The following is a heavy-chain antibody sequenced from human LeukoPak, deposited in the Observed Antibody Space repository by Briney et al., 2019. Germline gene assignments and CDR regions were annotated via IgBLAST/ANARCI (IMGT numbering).Heavy chain of an antibody. CDR1: GGSISSYY. CDR3: ARESPYYYGSGSYIWAYDY. Sequence: PSETLSLTCTVSGGSISSYYWSWIRQPPGKGLEWIGYIYYSGSTNYNPSLKSRVTISVDTSKNQFSLKLSSVTAADTAVYYCARESPYYYGSGSYIWAYDYWGQGTLVTVSS. J-gene: IGHJ4*02. V-gene: IGHV4-59*01. CDR2: IYYSGST. D-gene: IGHD3-10*01.